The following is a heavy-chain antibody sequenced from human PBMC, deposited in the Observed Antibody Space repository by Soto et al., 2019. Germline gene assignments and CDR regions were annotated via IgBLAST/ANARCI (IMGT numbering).Heavy chain of an antibody. V-gene: IGHV3-64D*06. CDR2: ISSHGGNT. J-gene: IGHJ4*02. CDR1: GFTFSSYA. Sequence: GGSLRLSCSASGFTFSSYAMHWVRQAPGKGLEYVSAISSHGGNTYYADSVKGRFTISRDNSKNALYLQMSSLRAEDTAVCYCAKEDTAMGFGYWGQGTLVTVSS. D-gene: IGHD5-18*01. CDR3: AKEDTAMGFGY.